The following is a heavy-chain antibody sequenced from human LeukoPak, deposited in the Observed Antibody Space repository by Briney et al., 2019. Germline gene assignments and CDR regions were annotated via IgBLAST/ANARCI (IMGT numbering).Heavy chain of an antibody. CDR1: GGSISSSNYY. D-gene: IGHD2-2*01. V-gene: IGHV4-39*01. CDR3: ALLGYCSSTSCPWGMDV. CDR2: IYYSGST. Sequence: SETLSLTCTVSGGSISSSNYYWGWIRQPPGKGLEWIGSIYYSGSTYYNPSLKSRVTISVDTSKNQFSLKLSSVTAADTAVYYCALLGYCSSTSCPWGMDVWGQGTTVTVSS. J-gene: IGHJ6*02.